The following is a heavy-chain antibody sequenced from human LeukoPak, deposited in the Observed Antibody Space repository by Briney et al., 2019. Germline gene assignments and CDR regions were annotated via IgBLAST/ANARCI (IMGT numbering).Heavy chain of an antibody. V-gene: IGHV1-2*02. D-gene: IGHD4-11*01. Sequence: ASVKVSCKASGYTFTGYYMHWVRQAPGQGLEWMGWINPNSGGTNYAQKFQGRVTMTRDTSISTAYMELSRLRSDDTAVYYCARDVVTTATPHYYYYMDVWGKGTTVTVSS. CDR3: ARDVVTTATPHYYYYMDV. CDR1: GYTFTGYY. CDR2: INPNSGGT. J-gene: IGHJ6*03.